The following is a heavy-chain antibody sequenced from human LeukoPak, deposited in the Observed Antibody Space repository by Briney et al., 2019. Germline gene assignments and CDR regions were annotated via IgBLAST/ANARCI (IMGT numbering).Heavy chain of an antibody. CDR3: GRHAEQGLVHFDY. CDR2: IYNSGST. J-gene: IGHJ4*02. D-gene: IGHD3/OR15-3a*01. V-gene: IGHV4-59*08. CDR1: GGSISSYY. Sequence: PSETLSLTCTVSGGSISSYYWSWIRQTPGKGLEWIGDIYNSGSTNYNPSLKDRVSMSVDSSNNQFSLEVTSVTAADTAVYYCGRHAEQGLVHFDYWGRGILVTVSS.